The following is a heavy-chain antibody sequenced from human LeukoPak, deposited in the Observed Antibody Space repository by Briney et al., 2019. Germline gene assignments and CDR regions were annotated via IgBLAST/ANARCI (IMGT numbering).Heavy chain of an antibody. CDR1: GGTFSSYA. CDR2: IIPIFGTA. Sequence: EASVKVFCKASGGTFSSYAISWVRQAPGQGLEWMGGIIPIFGTANYAQKFQGRVTITADKSTSTAYMELSSLRSEDTAVYYCARGGDRYSSSWSLYWGQGTLVTVSS. CDR3: ARGGDRYSSSWSLY. J-gene: IGHJ4*02. D-gene: IGHD6-13*01. V-gene: IGHV1-69*06.